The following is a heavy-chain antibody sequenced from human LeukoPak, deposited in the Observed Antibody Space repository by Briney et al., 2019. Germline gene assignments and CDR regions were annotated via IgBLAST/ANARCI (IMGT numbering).Heavy chain of an antibody. CDR2: INHSGST. CDR1: GGSFSGYY. J-gene: IGHJ6*03. Sequence: SETLSLTCAVYGGSFSGYYWSWIRQPPGKGLEWIGEINHSGSTNYNPSLKSRVTISVDTSKNQFSLKLSSVTAADTAVYYCARGRGSRLGYYYYYYMDVWGKGTTVTVSS. V-gene: IGHV4-34*01. D-gene: IGHD7-27*01. CDR3: ARGRGSRLGYYYYYYMDV.